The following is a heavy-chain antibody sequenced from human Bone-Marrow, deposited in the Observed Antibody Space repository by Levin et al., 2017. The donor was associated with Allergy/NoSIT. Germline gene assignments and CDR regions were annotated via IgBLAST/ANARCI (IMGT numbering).Heavy chain of an antibody. CDR3: ARTALVVPAADFDY. V-gene: IGHV1-3*01. CDR1: GYTFTSYA. J-gene: IGHJ4*02. CDR2: INAGNGNT. Sequence: GESLKISCKASGYTFTSYAMHWVRQAPGQRLEWMGWINAGNGNTKYSQKFQGRVTITRDTSASTAYMELSSLRSEDTAVYYCARTALVVPAADFDYWGQGTLVTVSS. D-gene: IGHD2-2*01.